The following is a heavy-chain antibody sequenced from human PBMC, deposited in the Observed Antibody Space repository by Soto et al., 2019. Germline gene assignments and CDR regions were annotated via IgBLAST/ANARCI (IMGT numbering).Heavy chain of an antibody. V-gene: IGHV4-39*01. CDR3: ANQEVGGTYVSTFDL. D-gene: IGHD1-26*01. Sequence: QLPLRESGPGLVKPSETLSLTCTVSGGSITSSSYYWGWIRQPPGKGLEWIGSIYYSGSTYYNPPLPSRDALSAETSLLPLSLTLISVSAANTSLYYYANQEVGGTYVSTFDLWGQGTQVNVPS. CDR2: IYYSGST. J-gene: IGHJ5*02. CDR1: GGSITSSSYY.